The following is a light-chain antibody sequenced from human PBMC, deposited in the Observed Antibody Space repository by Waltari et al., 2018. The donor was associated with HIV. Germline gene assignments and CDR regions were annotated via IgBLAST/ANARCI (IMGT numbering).Light chain of an antibody. CDR3: SSFAGTHKL. CDR2: EVT. CDR1: NSDIRDYNY. J-gene: IGLJ2*01. Sequence: QSALTPSASASGSPGQSVNISCSGANSDIRDYNYVSWYQQHSDSPPKLIIFEVTKRPSGVPDRFSGSKSGNTASLFVSGLQPEDEATYFCSSFAGTHKLFGGGTKLTVL. V-gene: IGLV2-8*01.